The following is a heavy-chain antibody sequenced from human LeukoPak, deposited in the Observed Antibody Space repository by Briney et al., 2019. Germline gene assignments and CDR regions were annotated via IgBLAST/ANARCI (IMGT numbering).Heavy chain of an antibody. V-gene: IGHV1-69*04. CDR1: GGTFSSYA. D-gene: IGHD4-17*01. J-gene: IGHJ3*02. CDR2: IIPILGIA. Sequence: ASVKVSCKASGGTFSSYAISSVPQGPGQGLEWMGRIIPILGIANYAQKFQGRVTITADKSTSTAYMELSSLRSEDTAVYYCARGAHGDIRRHSFEIWGQGTMVTVSS. CDR3: ARGAHGDIRRHSFEI.